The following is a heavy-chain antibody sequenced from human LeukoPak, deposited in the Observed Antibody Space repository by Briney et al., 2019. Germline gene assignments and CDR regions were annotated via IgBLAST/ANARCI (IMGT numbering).Heavy chain of an antibody. J-gene: IGHJ4*02. CDR1: GFTFSNYA. Sequence: GGSLRLSCAASGFTFSNYAMNWVRQAPGKGLEWVAFIRYDGSNKYYADSVKGRFTISRDNSKNTLYLQMNSLRAEDTAVYYCAKVDGRDGYNYFDYWGQGTLVTVSS. CDR3: AKVDGRDGYNYFDY. V-gene: IGHV3-30*02. CDR2: IRYDGSNK. D-gene: IGHD5-24*01.